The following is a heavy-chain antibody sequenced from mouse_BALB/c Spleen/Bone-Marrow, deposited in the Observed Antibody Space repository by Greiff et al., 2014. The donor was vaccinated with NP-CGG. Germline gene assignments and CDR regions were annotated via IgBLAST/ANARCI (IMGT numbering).Heavy chain of an antibody. CDR1: GYTFSNYW. D-gene: IGHD3-1*01. CDR2: IHPGNSDT. Sequence: VQLQQSGTVLARPGAAVKMSCKASGYTFSNYWMHWIKQRPGQGLEWIGTIHPGNSDTTYNQKFKDKAKLTAVTSTSTAYMELSSLTNEDSAVYYCTTLARNNFDYWGQGTTLTVSS. V-gene: IGHV1-5*01. CDR3: TTLARNNFDY. J-gene: IGHJ2*01.